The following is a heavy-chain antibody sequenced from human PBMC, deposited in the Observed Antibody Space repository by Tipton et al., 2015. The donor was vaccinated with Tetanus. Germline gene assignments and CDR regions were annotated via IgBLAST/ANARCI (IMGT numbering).Heavy chain of an antibody. CDR1: GGSISSFY. J-gene: IGHJ3*02. D-gene: IGHD6-19*01. V-gene: IGHV4-59*01. CDR3: ARIGWLQQNKPAFDI. CDR2: IYYTGNT. Sequence: PGLVKPSETLSLSCTVSGGSISSFYWSWIRQSPGRGLEWIGYIYYTGNTNYNPSLKSRVTISADTTKKQFSLNLRSVTAADTAVYYCARIGWLQQNKPAFDIWGQGTVVTVSS.